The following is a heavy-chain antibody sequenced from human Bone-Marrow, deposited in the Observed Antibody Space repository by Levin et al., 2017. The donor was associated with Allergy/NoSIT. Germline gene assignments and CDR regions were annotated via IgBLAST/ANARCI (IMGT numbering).Heavy chain of an antibody. CDR2: VYFSGST. CDR3: ARVPALRFLDWFLDY. J-gene: IGHJ4*02. D-gene: IGHD3-9*01. Sequence: KTSETLSLTCTVSGDSIISATYYWGWVRQPPGKGLEWIGSVYFSGSTYLSPFLKSLVTMSVDTSRSHFSLNLSSVTAADTAVYYCARVPALRFLDWFLDYWGRGVLVTVSS. CDR1: GDSIISATYY. V-gene: IGHV4-39*02.